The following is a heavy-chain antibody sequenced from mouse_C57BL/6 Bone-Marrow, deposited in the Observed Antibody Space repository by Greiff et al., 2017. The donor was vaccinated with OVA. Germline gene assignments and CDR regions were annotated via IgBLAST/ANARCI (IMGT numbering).Heavy chain of an antibody. CDR2: IYPRSGNT. D-gene: IGHD2-2*01. J-gene: IGHJ4*01. Sequence: VKLVESGAELARPGASVKLSCKASGYTFTSYGISWVKQRTGQGLEWIGEIYPRSGNTYYNEKFKGKATLTADKSSSTAYMELRSLTSEDSAVYFCARAGYDARPYAMDYWGQGTSVTVSS. CDR1: GYTFTSYG. V-gene: IGHV1-81*01. CDR3: ARAGYDARPYAMDY.